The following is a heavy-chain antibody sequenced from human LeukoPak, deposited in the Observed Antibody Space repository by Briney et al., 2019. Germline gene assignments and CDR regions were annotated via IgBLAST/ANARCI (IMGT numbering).Heavy chain of an antibody. CDR1: GGSISSGGYY. J-gene: IGHJ4*02. D-gene: IGHD4-17*01. V-gene: IGHV4-31*03. CDR2: IYYSGST. CDR3: ARVPDGDLLDY. Sequence: SSETLSLTCTVSGGSISSGGYYWSWIRQHPGKGLEWIGYIYYSGSTYHNPSLKSRVTISVDTSKNQFSLKLSSVTAADTAVYYCARVPDGDLLDYWGQGILVTVSS.